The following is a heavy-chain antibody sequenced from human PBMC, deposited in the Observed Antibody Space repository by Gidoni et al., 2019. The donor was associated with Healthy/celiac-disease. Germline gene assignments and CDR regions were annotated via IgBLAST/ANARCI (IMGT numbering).Heavy chain of an antibody. V-gene: IGHV4-39*01. CDR3: ARGYSSSWPFDY. D-gene: IGHD6-13*01. Sequence: QLQLQESGPGLVKPSETLSLTCTVSGGSISSSSYYWGWSRQPPGKGLEWIGSIYYSGSTYYNPSLKSRVTISVDTSKNQFSLKLSSVTAADTAVYYCARGYSSSWPFDYWGQGTLVTVSS. CDR1: GGSISSSSYY. J-gene: IGHJ4*02. CDR2: IYYSGST.